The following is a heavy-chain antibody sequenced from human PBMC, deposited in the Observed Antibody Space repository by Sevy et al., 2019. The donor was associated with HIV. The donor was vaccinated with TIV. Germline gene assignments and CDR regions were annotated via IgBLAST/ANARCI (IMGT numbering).Heavy chain of an antibody. Sequence: GGSLRLSCVASGFTFSTYSMNWVRQAPGKGLEWVSYITTSSGTIYYADSVKGRFTISRDNAKNSLYLQMNSLRDEDTAVYYCARTDCTSGLCYKAFDYWGQGTLVTVSS. CDR2: ITTSSGTI. V-gene: IGHV3-48*02. J-gene: IGHJ4*02. D-gene: IGHD2-8*01. CDR1: GFTFSTYS. CDR3: ARTDCTSGLCYKAFDY.